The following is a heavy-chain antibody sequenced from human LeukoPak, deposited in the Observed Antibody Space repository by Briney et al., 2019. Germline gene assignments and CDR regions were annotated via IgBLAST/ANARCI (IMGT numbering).Heavy chain of an antibody. V-gene: IGHV3-30*02. CDR1: GFTFTSYG. CDR2: IRYDGSNK. D-gene: IGHD5-18*01. Sequence: GGSLRLSCAASGFTFTSYGMHWVRQAPGKGLEWVAFIRYDGSNKSYADSVKGRFTISRDNSKNTLYLQMNSLRAEDTAVYYCAKDGLRGYSYGWYFDYWGQGTLVTVSS. CDR3: AKDGLRGYSYGWYFDY. J-gene: IGHJ4*02.